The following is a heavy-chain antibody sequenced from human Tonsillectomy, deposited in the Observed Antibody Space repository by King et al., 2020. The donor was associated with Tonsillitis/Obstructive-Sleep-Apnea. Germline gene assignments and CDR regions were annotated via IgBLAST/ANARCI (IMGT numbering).Heavy chain of an antibody. V-gene: IGHV1-18*01. J-gene: IGHJ4*02. D-gene: IGHD1-26*01. CDR2: VSDYKGNT. CDR1: GFTFTSYG. CDR3: ARDRSALEVGATTTDY. Sequence: QLVQSGAEVKKPGASVKVPCKASGFTFTSYGISGVRQAPGQGLEWMGLVSDYKGNTNYAQKPHGRVTMTTDTSTSTAYMELRSLRSDDTAVYYCARDRSALEVGATTTDYWGQGTLVTVSS.